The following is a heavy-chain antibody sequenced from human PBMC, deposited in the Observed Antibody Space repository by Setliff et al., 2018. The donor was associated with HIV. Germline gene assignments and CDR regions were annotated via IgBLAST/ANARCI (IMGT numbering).Heavy chain of an antibody. Sequence: SETLSLTCRVSSGSISGYYWSWVRQPPGRGLEWIGYVSYSGSTSYNPSLNSRVTMSVDTSRDQFSLKLSSVTAADTAVYYCASAYDDTMYNGLDVWGQGTMVTVS. CDR3: ASAYDDTMYNGLDV. D-gene: IGHD3-10*02. V-gene: IGHV4-59*01. J-gene: IGHJ3*01. CDR1: SGSISGYY. CDR2: VSYSGST.